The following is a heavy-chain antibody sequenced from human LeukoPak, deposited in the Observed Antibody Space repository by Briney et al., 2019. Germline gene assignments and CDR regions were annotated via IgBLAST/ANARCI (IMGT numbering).Heavy chain of an antibody. CDR1: GGSINSNSHH. D-gene: IGHD3-9*01. CDR3: ARRGDILTDYAFDY. Sequence: PETLCLTCSVSGGSINSNSHHWDWIRQAPGKGLEWIGNIYYSGTTSYNPSLKSRVTISVDTSKNQFSLRLNSVTAADTAVYYCARRGDILTDYAFDYWGQVSLASVSS. CDR2: IYYSGTT. J-gene: IGHJ4*02. V-gene: IGHV4-39*01.